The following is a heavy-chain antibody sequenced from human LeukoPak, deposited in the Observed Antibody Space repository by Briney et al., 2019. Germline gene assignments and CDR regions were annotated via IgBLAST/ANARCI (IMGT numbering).Heavy chain of an antibody. CDR1: GFTFSSYW. Sequence: GGSLRLSCAASGFTFSSYWMSWVRQAPGKGLEWVANIKQAGSEKYYVDSVKGRFTISRDNAKKSLYLQMNSLRDEDTAVYFCARDGDFWTGQGAFDIWGQGTMVTVSS. J-gene: IGHJ3*02. CDR2: IKQAGSEK. CDR3: ARDGDFWTGQGAFDI. D-gene: IGHD3/OR15-3a*01. V-gene: IGHV3-7*01.